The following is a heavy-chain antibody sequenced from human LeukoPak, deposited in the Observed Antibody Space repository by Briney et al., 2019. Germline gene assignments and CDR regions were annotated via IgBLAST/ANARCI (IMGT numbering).Heavy chain of an antibody. Sequence: GRSLRLSCAVSGFAFSDYGMHWVRQAPGKGLEWVAVISYDGSHMYYADSVKGRFTISRGNSKNTLYLQMNSLRAEDTAVYYCAKSNSGWYVPPSDWGQGTLVTVSS. D-gene: IGHD6-19*01. CDR1: GFAFSDYG. CDR3: AKSNSGWYVPPSD. CDR2: ISYDGSHM. J-gene: IGHJ4*02. V-gene: IGHV3-30*18.